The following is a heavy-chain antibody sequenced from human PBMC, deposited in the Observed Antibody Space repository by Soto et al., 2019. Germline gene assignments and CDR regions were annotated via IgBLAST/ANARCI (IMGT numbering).Heavy chain of an antibody. Sequence: ETLSLTCAVYSGSSSGYSSGWFRQLPGKGLGWIGEVRHSGNINYHPSLKTRPTVSVDTSKIQLSLKLASMTAADTTMYHCARWCHFNLSRGYADSFDAWGQGTMVTVSS. CDR2: VRHSGNI. V-gene: IGHV4-34*01. D-gene: IGHD3-22*01. CDR3: ARWCHFNLSRGYADSFDA. J-gene: IGHJ3*01. CDR1: SGSSSGYS.